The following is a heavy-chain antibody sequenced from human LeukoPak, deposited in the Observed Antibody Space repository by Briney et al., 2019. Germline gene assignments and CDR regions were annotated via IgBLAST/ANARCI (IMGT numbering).Heavy chain of an antibody. V-gene: IGHV1-8*01. J-gene: IGHJ3*02. CDR2: MSPNSGNT. CDR1: GYSFTSYD. D-gene: IGHD4-17*01. CDR3: ARGDYGDYGAFDI. Sequence: ASVKVSCKTSGYSFTSYDINWVRQAAGQGLEWMGWMSPNSGNTGYAQKFQGRVSMTRNTSITTAYMELSSLRSEDTAVYYCARGDYGDYGAFDIWGQGTMVTVSS.